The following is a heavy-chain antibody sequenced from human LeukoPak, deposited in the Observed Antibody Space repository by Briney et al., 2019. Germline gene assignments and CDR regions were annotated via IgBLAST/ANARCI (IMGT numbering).Heavy chain of an antibody. V-gene: IGHV3-74*01. CDR1: GFTFSSYW. CDR3: AKAWGQWGTGDYYFDY. D-gene: IGHD3-16*01. Sequence: GGSLRLSCAASGFTFSSYWMHWVRQAPGKGLVWVSRINGDGSSTNYADSVKGRFTISRDNSKNTLYLQMNSLRAEDTAVYYCAKAWGQWGTGDYYFDYWDQGTLVTVSS. CDR2: INGDGSST. J-gene: IGHJ4*02.